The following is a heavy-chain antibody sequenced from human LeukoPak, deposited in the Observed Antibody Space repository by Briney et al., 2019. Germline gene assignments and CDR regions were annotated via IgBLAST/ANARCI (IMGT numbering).Heavy chain of an antibody. V-gene: IGHV3-23*01. CDR3: AKSAGSFFDY. J-gene: IGHJ4*02. D-gene: IGHD2-15*01. CDR2: ISGSGGST. Sequence: GGSLRLSCAASGSTFSSYAMSWVRQAPGKGLEWVSGISGSGGSTYYADSVKGRFTISRDNSKNTLSLQMNSLRAEDTALYYCAKSAGSFFDYWGQGTLVTVSS. CDR1: GSTFSSYA.